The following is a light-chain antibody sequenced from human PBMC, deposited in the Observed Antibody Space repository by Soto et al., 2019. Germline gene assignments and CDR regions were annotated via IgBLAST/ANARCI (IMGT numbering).Light chain of an antibody. Sequence: QSALTQPRSVSGSPGQSVTLSCTGTSSDVGGYNYVSWYQQHPGKAPKLMIDDVNKRPSGVPDRFFGPRSGNTASLTISGLQAEDEADYYCCSYAGSYTWVFGGGTKVTVL. J-gene: IGLJ3*02. CDR1: SSDVGGYNY. V-gene: IGLV2-11*01. CDR3: CSYAGSYTWV. CDR2: DVN.